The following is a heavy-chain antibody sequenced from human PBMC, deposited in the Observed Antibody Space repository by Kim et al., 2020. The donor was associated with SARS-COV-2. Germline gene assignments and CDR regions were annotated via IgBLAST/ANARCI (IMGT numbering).Heavy chain of an antibody. D-gene: IGHD3-3*01. CDR3: ARGAIWSGYYYYYGMDV. J-gene: IGHJ6*02. CDR1: GYSFTSYW. V-gene: IGHV5-51*01. CDR2: IYPGDSDT. Sequence: GESLKISCKGSGYSFTSYWIGWVRQMPGKGLEWMGIIYPGDSDTRYSPSFQGQVTISADKSISTAYLQWSSLKASDTAMYYCARGAIWSGYYYYYGMDVWGQGTTVTVSS.